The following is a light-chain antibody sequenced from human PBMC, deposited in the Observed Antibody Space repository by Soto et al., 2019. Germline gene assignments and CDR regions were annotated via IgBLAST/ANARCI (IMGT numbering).Light chain of an antibody. Sequence: EIFLTQSPATLSLSPGDRAALSCKASQSVHNLSAWYQQKPGQAPRLLIYGASTRAAGIPARFSGSGSGTDFTLTISSLEHDDFAVDYCQQRSNRPPITFGQGTRLEIK. CDR2: GAS. V-gene: IGKV3-11*01. J-gene: IGKJ5*01. CDR3: QQRSNRPPIT. CDR1: QSVHNL.